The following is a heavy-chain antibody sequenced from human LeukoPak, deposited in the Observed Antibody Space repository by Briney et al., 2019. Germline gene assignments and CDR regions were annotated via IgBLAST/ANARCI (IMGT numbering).Heavy chain of an antibody. CDR3: VRPESAGTKYRFDY. D-gene: IGHD1-1*01. J-gene: IGHJ4*02. CDR1: GGSFSGYY. Sequence: SETLSLTCAVHGGSFSGYYWTWIRQPPGKGLEWIGEINHNGYTNYNPSLKSRVTISVDTSKNQFSLKLSSVTAADTAVYYCVRPESAGTKYRFDYWGQGALVTVSS. V-gene: IGHV4-34*01. CDR2: INHNGYT.